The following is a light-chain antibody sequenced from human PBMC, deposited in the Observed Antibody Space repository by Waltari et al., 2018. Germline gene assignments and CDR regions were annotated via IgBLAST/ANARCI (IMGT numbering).Light chain of an antibody. Sequence: DIVMTQSPLSLSVTPGEPASVSCRSSQSLLHRNGRSGLDWYLQKPGQSPQLLIYLGSYRASGVPDRFSGSGAGTDFTLKISRVEAEDVGVYDCMQSLQSPWTFGQGTKVEIK. J-gene: IGKJ1*01. V-gene: IGKV2-28*01. CDR2: LGS. CDR1: QSLLHRNGRSG. CDR3: MQSLQSPWT.